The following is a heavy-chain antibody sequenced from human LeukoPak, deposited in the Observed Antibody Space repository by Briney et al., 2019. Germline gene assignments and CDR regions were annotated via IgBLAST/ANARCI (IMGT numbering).Heavy chain of an antibody. Sequence: ASVKVSCKASGYTFTGYYMHWVRQAPGQGLEWMGWINPNSGGTNYAQKFQGRVTMTRDTSISTAYMELRSLRSDDTAVYYCARGLDTNDWYDAFDIWGQGTMVTVSS. V-gene: IGHV1-2*02. J-gene: IGHJ3*02. D-gene: IGHD3/OR15-3a*01. CDR1: GYTFTGYY. CDR2: INPNSGGT. CDR3: ARGLDTNDWYDAFDI.